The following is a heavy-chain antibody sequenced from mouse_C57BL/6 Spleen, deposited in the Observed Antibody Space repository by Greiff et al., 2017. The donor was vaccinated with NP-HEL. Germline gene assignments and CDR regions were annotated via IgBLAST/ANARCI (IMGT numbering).Heavy chain of an antibody. J-gene: IGHJ2*01. CDR2: IYPGSGST. D-gene: IGHD1-1*01. V-gene: IGHV1-55*01. CDR3: ALTGGSSFFDY. Sequence: VKQRPGQGLEWIGDIYPGSGSTNYNEKFKSKATLTVDTSSSTAYMQLSSLTSEDSAVYYCALTGGSSFFDYWGQGTTLTVSS.